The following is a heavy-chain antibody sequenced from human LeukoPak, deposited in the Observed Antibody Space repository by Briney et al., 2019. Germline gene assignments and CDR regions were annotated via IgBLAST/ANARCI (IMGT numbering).Heavy chain of an antibody. CDR1: GYTFTGYY. CDR2: INPNSGGT. CDR3: AREGSMTTVTTFDY. J-gene: IGHJ4*02. D-gene: IGHD4-17*01. Sequence: VASVKVSCKASGYTFTGYYMHWVRQAPGQGLEWMGWINPNSGGTNYAQKFQGRVTITRDTSISTAYMELSRLRSDDTAVYYCAREGSMTTVTTFDYWGQGTLVTVSS. V-gene: IGHV1-2*02.